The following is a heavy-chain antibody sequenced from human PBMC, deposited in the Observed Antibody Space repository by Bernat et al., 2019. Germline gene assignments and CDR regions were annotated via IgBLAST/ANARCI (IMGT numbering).Heavy chain of an antibody. J-gene: IGHJ4*02. CDR2: ISYDGSNK. V-gene: IGHV3-30*18. CDR1: GFTFSSYG. CDR3: SKEGVAEPPFDC. D-gene: IGHD3-10*01. Sequence: QAQLEESGGGVVQPGRSLRISCAASGFTFSSYGMHWVRQAPGKGLEWVAFISYDGSNKYYADPVKGRFTISRDNSKNALYLQMNSLRAEDMAVYFCSKEGVAEPPFDCWGQGTLVTGSS.